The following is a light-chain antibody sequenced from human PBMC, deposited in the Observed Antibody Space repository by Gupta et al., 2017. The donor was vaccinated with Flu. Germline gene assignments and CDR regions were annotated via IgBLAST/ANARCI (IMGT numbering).Light chain of an antibody. V-gene: IGKV1-5*03. CDR3: QQDNSPIT. CDR2: KAS. J-gene: IGKJ5*01. Sequence: DIQMTQSPSTLSASVGDRVTITCRASQSISSWLAWYQQKPGKAPKLLIYKASSLESGVPSRFSGSGSGTEFTLTISSLQPDDFATYYCQQDNSPITFGQGTRLEIK. CDR1: QSISSW.